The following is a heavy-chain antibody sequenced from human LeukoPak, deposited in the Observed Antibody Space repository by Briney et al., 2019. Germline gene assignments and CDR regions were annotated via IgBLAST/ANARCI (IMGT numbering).Heavy chain of an antibody. CDR2: ISSSSSTI. CDR3: AKDSDYYHSSGYYYAYFQH. Sequence: GSLRLSCAVSGFTLSTYSMNWVRQAPGKGLEWGSYISSSSSTIYYADSVKGRFTISRDNAKNSLYLQRNSLRDEDTAVYYCAKDSDYYHSSGYYYAYFQHWGQGTLVTVSS. J-gene: IGHJ1*01. CDR1: GFTLSTYS. D-gene: IGHD3-22*01. V-gene: IGHV3-48*02.